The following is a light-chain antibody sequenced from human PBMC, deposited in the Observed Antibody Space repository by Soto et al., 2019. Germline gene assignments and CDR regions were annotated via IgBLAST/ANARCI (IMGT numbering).Light chain of an antibody. J-gene: IGKJ4*01. Sequence: VMTQSPATLSASPGERVTLSCRASQNINTNLVWYQHKPGQAPRVLLFGASSRARGVPARFSGSGSGTDFTLTIISLQSEDFAIYYCQQYGNWPPLTFGGGTKLGIK. CDR1: QNINTN. CDR2: GAS. CDR3: QQYGNWPPLT. V-gene: IGKV3-15*01.